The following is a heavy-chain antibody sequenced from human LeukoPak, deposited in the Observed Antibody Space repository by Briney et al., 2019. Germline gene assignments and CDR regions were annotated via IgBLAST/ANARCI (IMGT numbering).Heavy chain of an antibody. CDR1: GYTFTGYY. CDR2: INPNSGGT. V-gene: IGHV1-2*02. D-gene: IGHD6-6*01. CDR3: ARSFSIADSTEPGDDAFDI. J-gene: IGHJ3*02. Sequence: ASVKVSCKASGYTFTGYYMHWVRQAPGQGLEWMGWINPNSGGTNYAQKFQGRVTMTRDTSISTAYMELSRLRSDDTAVYYCARSFSIADSTEPGDDAFDIWGQGTMVTVSS.